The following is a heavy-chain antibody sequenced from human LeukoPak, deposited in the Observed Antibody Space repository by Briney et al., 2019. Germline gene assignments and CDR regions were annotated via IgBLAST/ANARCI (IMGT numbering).Heavy chain of an antibody. V-gene: IGHV3-21*01. J-gene: IGHJ4*02. D-gene: IGHD2-15*01. CDR3: ARCRGGSCYSSGYFDS. CDR2: ISSTGSSI. CDR1: GFTFRSCS. Sequence: GGSLRLSCADSGFTFRSCSMNWVRQAPGKGLEWVSSISSTGSSIYYADSVKGRFTISRDNAKNSLFLQMDSLRAEDTAVFYCARCRGGSCYSSGYFDSWGQGTLVTVSS.